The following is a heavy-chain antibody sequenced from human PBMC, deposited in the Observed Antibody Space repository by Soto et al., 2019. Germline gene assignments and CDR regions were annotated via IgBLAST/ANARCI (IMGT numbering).Heavy chain of an antibody. D-gene: IGHD3-3*01. J-gene: IGHJ6*04. V-gene: IGHV5-10-1*01. CDR2: IDPSDSYI. CDR3: TRRDDFSTVDV. Sequence: GESLKISCQGSGYSFTSYWITWVRQMPGKGLEWMGRIDPSDSYINYSPYFQGHVTISVDRSISTAYLQWSSLKASDTAMYYCTRRDDFSTVDVWGKGPTVTVSS. CDR1: GYSFTSYW.